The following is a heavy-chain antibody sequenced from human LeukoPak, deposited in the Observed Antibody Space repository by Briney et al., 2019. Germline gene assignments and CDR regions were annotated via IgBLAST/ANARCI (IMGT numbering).Heavy chain of an antibody. J-gene: IGHJ6*02. D-gene: IGHD3-3*01. CDR1: VYTFTGYY. V-gene: IGHV1-2*02. CDR3: ASNPVRFLEWRGTHYGLDV. Sequence: ASVKVSCKASVYTFTGYYMHWVRQAPGQGLEWMGWINPNSGGTNYAQKFQGRVTMTRDTSISTAYMELSRLRSDDTAVYYCASNPVRFLEWRGTHYGLDVWGQGTTVTVSS. CDR2: INPNSGGT.